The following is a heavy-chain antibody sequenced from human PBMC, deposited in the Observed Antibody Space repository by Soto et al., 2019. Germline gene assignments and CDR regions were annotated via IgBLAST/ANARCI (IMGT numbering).Heavy chain of an antibody. CDR3: GIRDKLPVSAFLLNRSSDL. D-gene: IGHD2-15*01. J-gene: IGHJ2*01. CDR2: IYYSGST. V-gene: IGHV4-30-4*01. Sequence: PPGKGLEWIGYIYYSGSTYYNPSLKSRVTISVDTSKNQFSLKLSSVTAAFSFQAEDGIRDKLPVSAFLLNRSSDL.